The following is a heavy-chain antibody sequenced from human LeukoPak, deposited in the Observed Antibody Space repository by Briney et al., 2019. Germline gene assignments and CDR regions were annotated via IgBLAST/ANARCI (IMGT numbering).Heavy chain of an antibody. V-gene: IGHV3-30-3*01. J-gene: IGHJ4*01. Sequence: PGGSLRLSCAASGFTFSNYAIHWVRQAPGKGLDWVAVVSLDGSKKYYADSVKGRFTISRDNSKNTLYLQMNTLRPDDTAVYYCTRAKRGPFDYWGQGTLVTVSS. CDR1: GFTFSNYA. CDR3: TRAKRGPFDY. CDR2: VSLDGSKK.